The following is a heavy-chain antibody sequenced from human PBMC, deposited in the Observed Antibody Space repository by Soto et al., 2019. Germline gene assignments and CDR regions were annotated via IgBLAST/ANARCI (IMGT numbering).Heavy chain of an antibody. J-gene: IGHJ6*02. Sequence: QVQLQESGPGLVKPSETLSLTCTVSGGSITSFYWSWVRQPPGKGLEWIGYIYYSGSTSYSPSLKSRLTISVDTSKNQFSLKLTSVTAADTAVYFCARVWPDGMDVWGQGTTVPVSS. CDR1: GGSITSFY. V-gene: IGHV4-59*13. CDR3: ARVWPDGMDV. CDR2: IYYSGST.